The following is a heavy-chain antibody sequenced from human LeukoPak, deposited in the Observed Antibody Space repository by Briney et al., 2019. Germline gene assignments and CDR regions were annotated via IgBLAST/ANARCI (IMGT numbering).Heavy chain of an antibody. CDR2: MNPNSGNT. V-gene: IGHV1-8*01. Sequence: ASVKVSCKASGYTFTSYDINWVRQATGQGLEWMGWMNPNSGNTGYAQKFQGRVTTTRNTSISTAYMELSSLRSEDTAMYYCARYGSGSYYYYYGMDVWGQGTTVTVSS. D-gene: IGHD3-10*01. CDR3: ARYGSGSYYYYYGMDV. CDR1: GYTFTSYD. J-gene: IGHJ6*02.